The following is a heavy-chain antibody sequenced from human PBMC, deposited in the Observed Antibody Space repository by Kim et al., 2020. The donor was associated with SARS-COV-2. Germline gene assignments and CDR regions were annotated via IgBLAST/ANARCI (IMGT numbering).Heavy chain of an antibody. CDR3: ARGRDRSMDV. J-gene: IGHJ6*02. Sequence: CNEYAESVKSRITVTPDTSKNQFSLQWNSVTPEDTAVYYCARGRDRSMDVWGQGTTVTVSS. D-gene: IGHD3-10*01. V-gene: IGHV6-1*01. CDR2: CN.